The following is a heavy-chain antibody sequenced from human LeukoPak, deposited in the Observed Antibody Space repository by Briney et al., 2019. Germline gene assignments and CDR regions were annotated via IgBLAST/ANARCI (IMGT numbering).Heavy chain of an antibody. CDR2: INPNSGGT. Sequence: ASVKVSCAASGYTFTGYYMHWVRQAPGQGREWMGWINPNSGGTNYAQKFQGRVTMTRDTSISTAYMELSRLRSDDTAVYYCARVLSWSSLDYWGQGTLVTVSS. V-gene: IGHV1-2*02. J-gene: IGHJ4*02. D-gene: IGHD2-8*02. CDR1: GYTFTGYY. CDR3: ARVLSWSSLDY.